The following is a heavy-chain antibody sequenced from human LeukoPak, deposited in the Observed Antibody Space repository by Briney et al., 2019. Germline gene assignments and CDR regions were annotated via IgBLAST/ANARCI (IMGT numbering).Heavy chain of an antibody. CDR1: GFTLTNYY. CDR2: IYSGGDT. J-gene: IGHJ4*02. CDR3: TRDPDG. Sequence: GGSLRLSCAASGFTLTNYYMSWVRQAPGKGLEWVSVIYSGGDTFHADSVKGRFTLSRDNSKNILYLQMNSLRAEDTAVYYCTRDPDGWGQGTLVTVSS. V-gene: IGHV3-66*01.